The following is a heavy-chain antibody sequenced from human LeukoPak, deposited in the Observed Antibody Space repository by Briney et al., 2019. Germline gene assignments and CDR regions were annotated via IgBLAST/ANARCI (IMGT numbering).Heavy chain of an antibody. CDR3: ARAPRPNWGSGDY. CDR2: ISAYNGNT. V-gene: IGHV1-18*01. Sequence: ASVKVSCKASGYTFTSYGISWVRQAPGQGLEWMGWISAYNGNTNYAQKLQGRVTMTTDTSTSTAYIELRSLRSDDTAVNYCARAPRPNWGSGDYWGQGTLGTVSS. CDR1: GYTFTSYG. D-gene: IGHD7-27*01. J-gene: IGHJ4*02.